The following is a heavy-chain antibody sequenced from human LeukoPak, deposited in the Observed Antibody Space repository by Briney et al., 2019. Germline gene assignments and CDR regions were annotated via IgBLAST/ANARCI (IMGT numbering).Heavy chain of an antibody. J-gene: IGHJ3*02. CDR1: GGSISSSY. CDR2: ISHSGST. CDR3: ARVKAAAGLDAFDI. Sequence: SETLSLTCSVSGGSISSSYWSWIRQPPGKGLEWIGYISHSGSTNYNPSLKSRVTISVDTSKNQFSLKLSSVTAADTAVYYCARVKAAAGLDAFDIWGLGTMVTVSS. D-gene: IGHD6-13*01. V-gene: IGHV4-59*01.